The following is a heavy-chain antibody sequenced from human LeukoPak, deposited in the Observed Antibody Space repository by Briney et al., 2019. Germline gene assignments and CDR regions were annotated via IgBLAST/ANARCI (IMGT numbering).Heavy chain of an antibody. Sequence: GGSLRLSCAASGFTLSSSYMSWVRQAPGKGLEWVSVIYSGGSTYYADSVKGRFTISRDNSKNTLYLQMNSLRAEDTAVFYCAGSYVSRSFDYWGQGTLVTVSS. V-gene: IGHV3-66*01. CDR3: AGSYVSRSFDY. CDR1: GFTLSSSY. D-gene: IGHD3-16*01. J-gene: IGHJ4*02. CDR2: IYSGGST.